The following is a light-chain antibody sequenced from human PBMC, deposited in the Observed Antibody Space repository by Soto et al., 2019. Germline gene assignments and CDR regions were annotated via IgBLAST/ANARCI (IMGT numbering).Light chain of an antibody. CDR2: EVT. V-gene: IGLV2-8*01. Sequence: QSVLTQPPSASGSPGQSVTISCTGTSSDVGGYNYVSWYQQHPGKAPKLIIYEVTKRPSGVPDRFSGSKSGNTASLTVSGLQAEDEADYYCSSYAGSNNLVFGTGTKVTVL. CDR3: SSYAGSNNLV. CDR1: SSDVGGYNY. J-gene: IGLJ1*01.